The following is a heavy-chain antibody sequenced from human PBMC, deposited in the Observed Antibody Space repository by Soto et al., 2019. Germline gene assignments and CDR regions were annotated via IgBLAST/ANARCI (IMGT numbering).Heavy chain of an antibody. Sequence: GESLKISCKGSGYSFTSYWIGWVRQMPGKGLEWMGIIYPGDSDTRYSPSFQGQVTISADKSISTAYLQWSSLKASDTAMYYCARLTVGQYSSSGWFDPWGQGTLVTVSS. D-gene: IGHD6-6*01. CDR3: ARLTVGQYSSSGWFDP. CDR2: IYPGDSDT. CDR1: GYSFTSYW. J-gene: IGHJ5*02. V-gene: IGHV5-51*01.